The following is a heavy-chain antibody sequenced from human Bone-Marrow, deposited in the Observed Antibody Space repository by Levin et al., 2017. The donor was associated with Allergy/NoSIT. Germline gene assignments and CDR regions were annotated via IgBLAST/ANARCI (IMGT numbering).Heavy chain of an antibody. J-gene: IGHJ4*02. CDR3: ARIVWGRIDY. CDR2: IHSSGNT. CDR1: GASINGHY. Sequence: SETLSLTCTVSGASINGHYWTWIRQPPEKRLQWIGDIHSSGNTNYNPSLMSRVTISLDASENRISLNLDSVTAADTAVYFCARIVWGRIDYWGQGTLVTVSS. V-gene: IGHV4-59*11. D-gene: IGHD3-16*01.